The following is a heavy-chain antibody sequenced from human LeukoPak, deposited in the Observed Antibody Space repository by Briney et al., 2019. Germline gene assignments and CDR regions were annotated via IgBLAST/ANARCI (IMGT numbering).Heavy chain of an antibody. CDR1: GYTFTSYY. V-gene: IGHV1-46*01. D-gene: IGHD3-22*01. CDR3: ASAPYYYDSSGYYLAAGFDY. Sequence: ASVKVSCKASGYTFTSYYMHWVRQAPGQGLEWMGIINPSGGSTSYAQKFQGRVTMTRDTSTSTVYMELSSLRSEDTAVYYCASAPYYYDSSGYYLAAGFDYWGQGTLATVSS. CDR2: INPSGGST. J-gene: IGHJ4*02.